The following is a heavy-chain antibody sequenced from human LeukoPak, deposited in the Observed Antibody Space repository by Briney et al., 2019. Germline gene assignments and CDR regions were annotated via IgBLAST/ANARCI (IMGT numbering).Heavy chain of an antibody. CDR1: GGSVSSGSYY. J-gene: IGHJ5*02. CDR3: ARGFGDWGLSWFDP. CDR2: IYYSGSA. V-gene: IGHV4-61*01. D-gene: IGHD3-10*01. Sequence: SETLSLTCTVSGGSVSSGSYYWSWIRQPPGKGLEWFAYIYYSGSAKYNPSLKSRVTISVDTSKNQFSLKLTSVTAADTAVYYCARGFGDWGLSWFDPWGQGTLVTVSS.